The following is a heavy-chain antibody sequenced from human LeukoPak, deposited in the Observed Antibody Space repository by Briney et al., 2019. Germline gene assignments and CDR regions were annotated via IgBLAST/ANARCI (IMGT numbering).Heavy chain of an antibody. V-gene: IGHV4-4*02. CDR2: IYHSGST. CDR1: GGSISSSNW. D-gene: IGHD4-17*01. CDR3: ASRGQLYVDYAGFDY. J-gene: IGHJ4*02. Sequence: PSGTLSLTCAVSGGSISSSNWWSWVRQPPGKGLEWIGEIYHSGSTNYNPSLKSRVTISVDKSKNQFSLKLSSVTAADTAVYYCASRGQLYVDYAGFDYWGQGTLVSVSS.